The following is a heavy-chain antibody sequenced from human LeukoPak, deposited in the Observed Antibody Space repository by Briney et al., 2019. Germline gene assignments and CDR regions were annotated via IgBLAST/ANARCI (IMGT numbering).Heavy chain of an antibody. J-gene: IGHJ4*02. Sequence: ASVKVSCKASGYTLTGNYMHWVRQAPGQGLEWMGWINPNSGGTNYAQKFQGRVTMTGNTSSNTAYLELSRLISDDTAIYYCARARANWVFDYWGQGTLVGVSS. CDR3: ARARANWVFDY. V-gene: IGHV1-2*02. CDR1: GYTLTGNY. CDR2: INPNSGGT. D-gene: IGHD2-8*01.